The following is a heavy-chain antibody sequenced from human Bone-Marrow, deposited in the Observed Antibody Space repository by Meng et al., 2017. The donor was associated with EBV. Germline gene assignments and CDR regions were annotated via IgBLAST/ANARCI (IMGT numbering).Heavy chain of an antibody. CDR2: IIHIIGTP. CDR3: ARESGRGYTPDY. J-gene: IGHJ4*02. D-gene: IGHD3-10*01. CDR1: GRAFSRPA. V-gene: IGHV1-69*01. Sequence: QGHRGQRGPWRRKPGSSLKASGKTSGRAFSRPAISWVSQSPGSGLEWMGCIIHIIGTPNYAETFQDRVTITADESTSTAYMELSSLRPDDTAVYYCARESGRGYTPDYWGQGTLVTVSS.